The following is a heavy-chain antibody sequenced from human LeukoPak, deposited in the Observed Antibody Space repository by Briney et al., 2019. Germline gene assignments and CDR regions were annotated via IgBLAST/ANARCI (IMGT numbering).Heavy chain of an antibody. CDR2: IYYSGST. V-gene: IGHV4-59*01. J-gene: IGHJ5*02. CDR3: ARGVLMSMVVTANVNWFDP. D-gene: IGHD2-21*02. CDR1: GGSISSYY. Sequence: SETLSLTCTVSGGSISSYYWSWIRQPPGKGLEWIGYIYYSGSTNYNPSLKSRVTISVDTSKNQFSLKLSSVTAADTAVYYCARGVLMSMVVTANVNWFDPWGQGTLVTVSS.